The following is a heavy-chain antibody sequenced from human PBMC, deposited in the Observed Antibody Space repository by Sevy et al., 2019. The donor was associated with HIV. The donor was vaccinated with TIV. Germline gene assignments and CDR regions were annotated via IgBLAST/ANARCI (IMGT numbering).Heavy chain of an antibody. CDR2: IYYNGNT. CDR1: GGSISSGTYF. V-gene: IGHV4-31*03. CDR3: ARDEDRNIFQL. Sequence: SETLSLTCTVSGGSISSGTYFWSWIRQHPGKGLEWIGYIYYNGNTYYNPSLKSRVTISIDTSKNQFSLRLTSVTAADTAVYYCARDEDRNIFQLWGQGTLVTVSS. J-gene: IGHJ1*01. D-gene: IGHD2-15*01.